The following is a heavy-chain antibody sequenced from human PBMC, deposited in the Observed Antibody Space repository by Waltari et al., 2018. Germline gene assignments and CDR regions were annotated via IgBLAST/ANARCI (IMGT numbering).Heavy chain of an antibody. CDR2: ISWNSGSI. D-gene: IGHD3-22*01. CDR1: GFTFDDYA. V-gene: IGHV3-9*01. J-gene: IGHJ3*02. Sequence: EVQLVESGGGLVQPGRSLRLSCAASGFTFDDYAMHWVRQAPGKGLEWVSGISWNSGSIGYADSVKGRFTISRDNAKNSLYLQMNSLRAEDTALYYCAKVARDYYYDSSGYYYDAFDIWGQGTMVTVSS. CDR3: AKVARDYYYDSSGYYYDAFDI.